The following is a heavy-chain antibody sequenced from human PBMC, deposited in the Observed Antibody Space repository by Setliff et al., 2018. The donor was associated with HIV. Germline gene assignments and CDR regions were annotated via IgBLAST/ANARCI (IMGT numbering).Heavy chain of an antibody. CDR3: ARDWWELLGNYGMDV. CDR1: GFTFDDYG. D-gene: IGHD1-26*01. CDR2: ISSSSSYI. V-gene: IGHV3-21*01. J-gene: IGHJ6*02. Sequence: GGSLRLSCAASGFTFDDYGMSWVRQAPGKGLEWVSSISSSSSYIYYADSVKGRFTISRDNAKNSLYLQMNSLRAEDTAVYYCARDWWELLGNYGMDVWGQGTTVTVSS.